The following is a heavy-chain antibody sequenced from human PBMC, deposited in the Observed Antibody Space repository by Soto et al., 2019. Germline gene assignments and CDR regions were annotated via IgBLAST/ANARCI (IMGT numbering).Heavy chain of an antibody. D-gene: IGHD2-15*01. Sequence: SETLSLTCTVSGGSISSGGYYWNWIRQHPGKGLEWIGYIYYSGSTNYNPSLKSRVTISVDTSKNQFSLKLSSVTAADTAVYYCARGLVGSDAFDIWGQGTMVTVSS. CDR2: IYYSGST. V-gene: IGHV4-61*08. CDR3: ARGLVGSDAFDI. J-gene: IGHJ3*02. CDR1: GGSISSGGYY.